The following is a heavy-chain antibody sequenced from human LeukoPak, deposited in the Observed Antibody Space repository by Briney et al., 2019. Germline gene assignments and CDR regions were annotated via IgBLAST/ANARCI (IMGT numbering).Heavy chain of an antibody. J-gene: IGHJ4*02. D-gene: IGHD7-27*01. V-gene: IGHV1-18*01. Sequence: ASVKVSCKASGGTFSSYAISWVRQAPGQGLEWMGWISAYNGNTNYAQKLQGRVTMTTDTSTSTAYMELRSLRSDDTAVYYCARDHWAREFDYWGQGTLVTVSS. CDR2: ISAYNGNT. CDR3: ARDHWAREFDY. CDR1: GGTFSSYA.